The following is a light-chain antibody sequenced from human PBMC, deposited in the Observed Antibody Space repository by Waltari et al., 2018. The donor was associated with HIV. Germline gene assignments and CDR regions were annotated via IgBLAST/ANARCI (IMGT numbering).Light chain of an antibody. J-gene: IGKJ1*01. CDR3: QKYNNQWT. V-gene: IGKV1-5*03. Sequence: IQLSQSPFTLSASVGERVAITCRASRSVGPWLAWYQQRPGKGPSLLIHEASNLAGGFPSRFAGRGSETDFTRTINNLQPADSATDYGQKYNNQWTFGQATKVEI. CDR2: EAS. CDR1: RSVGPW.